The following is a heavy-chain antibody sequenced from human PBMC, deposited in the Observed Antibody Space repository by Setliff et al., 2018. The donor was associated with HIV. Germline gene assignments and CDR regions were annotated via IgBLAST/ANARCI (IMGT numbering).Heavy chain of an antibody. CDR2: IIPNSGGT. Sequence: ASVKVSCKASGDTFNSHAISWVRQAPGQGLEWMGGIIPNSGGTNHAQKFQGRVTMTRDTSSSTAYMELSRLRSDDTAVYYCATKVYCTNGVCLDAFDLWGQGTMVTVSS. V-gene: IGHV1-2*02. J-gene: IGHJ3*01. D-gene: IGHD2-8*01. CDR1: GDTFNSHA. CDR3: ATKVYCTNGVCLDAFDL.